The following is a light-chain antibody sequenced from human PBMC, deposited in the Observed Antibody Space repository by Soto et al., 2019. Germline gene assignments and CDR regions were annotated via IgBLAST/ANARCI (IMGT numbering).Light chain of an antibody. J-gene: IGLJ3*02. CDR2: VNH. CDR3: ATWDDSLYVV. CDR1: SSNIATKT. Sequence: QSVLSQPPSVSATPGQRVTISCSGSSSNIATKTVNWYQHLPGAAPKLLIYVNHQRASGVPDRFSGSRSGTSASLAISGVQSEDEGDYYCATWDDSLYVVFGGGTKVTVL. V-gene: IGLV1-44*01.